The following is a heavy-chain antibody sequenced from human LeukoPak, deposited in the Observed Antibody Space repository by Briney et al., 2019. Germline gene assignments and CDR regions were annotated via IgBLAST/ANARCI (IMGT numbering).Heavy chain of an antibody. CDR3: ARGPYYDFWSGYYWGAFDY. Sequence: SETLSLTCAVYGGSFSGHYWSWIRQPPGKGLEWIGEINHSGSTNYNPSLKSRVTISVDTSKNQFSLKLSSVTAADTAVYYCARGPYYDFWSGYYWGAFDYWGQGTLVTVSS. CDR2: INHSGST. D-gene: IGHD3-3*01. CDR1: GGSFSGHY. J-gene: IGHJ4*02. V-gene: IGHV4-34*01.